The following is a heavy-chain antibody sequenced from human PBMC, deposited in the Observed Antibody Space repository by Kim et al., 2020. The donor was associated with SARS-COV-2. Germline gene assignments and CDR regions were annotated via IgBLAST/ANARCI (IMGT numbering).Heavy chain of an antibody. CDR2: ISGSGGST. D-gene: IGHD3-10*01. V-gene: IGHV3-23*01. CDR3: AKDHVVRGVMRPGGVDY. Sequence: GSLRLSCAASGFTFSSYAMSWVRQAPGKGLEWVSAISGSGGSTYYADSVKGRFTISRDNSKNTLYLQMNSLRAEDTAVYYCAKDHVVRGVMRPGGVDYWGQGTLVTVSS. J-gene: IGHJ4*02. CDR1: GFTFSSYA.